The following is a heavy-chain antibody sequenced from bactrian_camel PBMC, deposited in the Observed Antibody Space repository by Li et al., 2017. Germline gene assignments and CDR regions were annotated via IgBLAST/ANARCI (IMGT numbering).Heavy chain of an antibody. V-gene: IGHV3S42*01. CDR2: ITKGGGST. D-gene: IGHD5*01. Sequence: DVQLVESGGGLVQPGGSLRLSCAASGFTSSNYAMNWVRQAPGKELEWVSSITKGGGSTVYAPSVMARFTISRDNAKNTLYLLMNSLKIEDTAMYYCATGWIATNERVGQGTQVTVS. CDR1: GFTSSNYA. J-gene: IGHJ4*01.